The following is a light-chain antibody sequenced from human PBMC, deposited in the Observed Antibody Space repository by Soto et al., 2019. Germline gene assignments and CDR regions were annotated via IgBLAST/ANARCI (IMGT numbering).Light chain of an antibody. CDR2: AAS. J-gene: IGKJ4*01. Sequence: IQLTQSPSSLSAYIGDRVTITCRAGQGISTYLAWYQQKPRKAPKLLIYAASTLQSGVPSRFSGSGSGTDFTLTISSLEPEDFGVYYCQQRSNWPPVTFGGGTKVDIK. V-gene: IGKV1-9*01. CDR3: QQRSNWPPVT. CDR1: QGISTY.